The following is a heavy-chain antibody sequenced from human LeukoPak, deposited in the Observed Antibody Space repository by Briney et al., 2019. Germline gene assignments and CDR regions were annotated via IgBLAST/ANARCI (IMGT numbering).Heavy chain of an antibody. D-gene: IGHD3-10*01. Sequence: GGSLRLSCAASGFTFDDYGMSWVRQAPGKGLEWVSGINWNGGSTGYADSVKGRFTISRDNAKNSLYLQMNSLRTEDTAVYYCARSLTMVRAYDYWGQGTLVTVSS. V-gene: IGHV3-20*04. J-gene: IGHJ4*02. CDR1: GFTFDDYG. CDR2: INWNGGST. CDR3: ARSLTMVRAYDY.